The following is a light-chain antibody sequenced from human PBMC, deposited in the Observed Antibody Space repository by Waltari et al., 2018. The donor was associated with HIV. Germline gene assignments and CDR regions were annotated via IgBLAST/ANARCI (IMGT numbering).Light chain of an antibody. CDR3: QVWHRSSDHWV. Sequence: SYVLTQPPSVSMAPGQTANITCGGTNIGSERVHWYQQKPGQAPVVVVYDDSDRPSGIPERFSGSNSGDTATLTISRVEAGDEADYYCQVWHRSSDHWVFGGGTKLTVL. J-gene: IGLJ3*02. CDR2: DDS. CDR1: NIGSER. V-gene: IGLV3-21*02.